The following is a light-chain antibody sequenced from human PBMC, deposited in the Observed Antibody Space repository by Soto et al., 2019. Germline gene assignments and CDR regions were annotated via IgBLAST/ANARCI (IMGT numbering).Light chain of an antibody. CDR1: QGISSY. V-gene: IGKV1-9*01. CDR2: AAS. CDR3: QQVNSHPRN. J-gene: IGKJ4*01. Sequence: DIQLTQSPSFLSASVGDRVTSTCRASQGISSYLAWYQQKPGKAPKLLIYAASTLQSGATSRFSGSGSRTDFTLTISSLQPEDFATYYCQQVNSHPRNFGGGTKVEIK.